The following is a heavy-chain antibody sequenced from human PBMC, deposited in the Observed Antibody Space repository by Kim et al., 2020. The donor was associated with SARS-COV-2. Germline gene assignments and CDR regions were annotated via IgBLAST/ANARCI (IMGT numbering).Heavy chain of an antibody. CDR3: ARASQCGATFDY. D-gene: IGHD1-26*01. J-gene: IGHJ4*02. V-gene: IGHV3-33*01. CDR2: K. Sequence: KYYADSVKGRFTISRDNSKNTLHLQMNNLRADDTAVYYCARASQCGATFDYWGQGTLVTVSS.